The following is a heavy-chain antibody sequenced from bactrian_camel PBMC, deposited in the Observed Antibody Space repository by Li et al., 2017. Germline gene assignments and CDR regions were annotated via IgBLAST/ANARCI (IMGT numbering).Heavy chain of an antibody. J-gene: IGHJ4*01. V-gene: IGHV3S53*01. CDR1: AYTPANVR. Sequence: HVQLVESGGGSVQAGGSLRFSCAFDAYTPANVRMAWFRQAPGKEREGVASLASDGSSIYANSLKGRFTISQDSARNTVYLQMNNLQPEDTATYYCAEGRGSRGEHCYSLNYWGQGTQVTVS. D-gene: IGHD6*01. CDR3: AEGRGSRGEHCYSLNY. CDR2: LASDGSS.